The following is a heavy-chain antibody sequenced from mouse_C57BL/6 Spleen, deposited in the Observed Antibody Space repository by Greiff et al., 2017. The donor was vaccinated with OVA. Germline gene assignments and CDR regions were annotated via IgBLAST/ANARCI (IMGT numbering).Heavy chain of an antibody. CDR2: ISGGGGNT. CDR1: GFTFSSYT. J-gene: IGHJ4*01. CDR3: ARQIYYYGSSFLYYAMDY. V-gene: IGHV5-9*01. Sequence: EVMLVESGGGLVKPGGSLKLSCAASGFTFSSYTMSWVRQTPEKRLEWVATISGGGGNTYYPDSVKGRFTISRDNAKNTLYLQMSSLRSEDTALYYCARQIYYYGSSFLYYAMDYWGQGTSVTVSS. D-gene: IGHD1-1*01.